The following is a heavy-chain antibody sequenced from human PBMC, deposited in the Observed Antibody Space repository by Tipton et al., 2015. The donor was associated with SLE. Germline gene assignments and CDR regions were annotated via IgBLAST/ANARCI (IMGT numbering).Heavy chain of an antibody. CDR1: GGSISSYY. J-gene: IGHJ3*02. CDR3: ARGKDYDFWSGYYRRDASDI. Sequence: TLSLTCTVSGGSISSYYWSWIRQPPGKGLECIGYIYYSGSTNYNPSLKSRVTISVDTSKNQFSLKLSSVTAADTSVYYCARGKDYDFWSGYYRRDASDIWGQGTMVTVSS. D-gene: IGHD3-3*01. CDR2: IYYSGST. V-gene: IGHV4-59*12.